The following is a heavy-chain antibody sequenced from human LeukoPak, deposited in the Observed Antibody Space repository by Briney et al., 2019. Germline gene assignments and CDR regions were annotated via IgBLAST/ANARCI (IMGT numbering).Heavy chain of an antibody. V-gene: IGHV3-11*01. Sequence: GGFLRLSCAASGFTFSDYYMSWIRQAPGKGLEWVSYITSGGTKYYADSVKGRFTISRDNAKNSLYLQMNSLRAEDTAVYYCARDGGSGNYFIDYWGQGTLVTVS. J-gene: IGHJ4*02. CDR1: GFTFSDYY. D-gene: IGHD3-10*01. CDR2: ITSGGTK. CDR3: ARDGGSGNYFIDY.